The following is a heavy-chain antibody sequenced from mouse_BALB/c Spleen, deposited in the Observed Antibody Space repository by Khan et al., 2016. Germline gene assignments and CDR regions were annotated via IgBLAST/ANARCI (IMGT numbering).Heavy chain of an antibody. D-gene: IGHD2-3*01. J-gene: IGHJ4*01. CDR3: ARYDGNYYAMDY. V-gene: IGHV1-54*01. Sequence: QVQLQQSGAELVRPGTSVKVSCKASGYAFTNYLIEWVKQRPGPGLEWIGVINPGSGGTNYNEKFKGKATLTADKSSSTAYMQLSSLTSEDSAVYFCARYDGNYYAMDYWGQGTSVTVSS. CDR2: INPGSGGT. CDR1: GYAFTNYL.